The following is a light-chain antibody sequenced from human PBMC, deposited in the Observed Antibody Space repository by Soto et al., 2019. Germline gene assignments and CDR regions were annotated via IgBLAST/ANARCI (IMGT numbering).Light chain of an antibody. CDR1: QSVSSSI. J-gene: IGKJ5*01. V-gene: IGKV3-20*01. CDR3: QQFNNYPPSVT. CDR2: DAS. Sequence: EIVLTQSPGTLSLSPGERATLSCRASQSVSSSILAWYQQKPGQAPRLLIYDASSRASGIPDRFSGSGSGTDFTLTISRLEPEDFATYYCQQFNNYPPSVTFGQGTRLEIK.